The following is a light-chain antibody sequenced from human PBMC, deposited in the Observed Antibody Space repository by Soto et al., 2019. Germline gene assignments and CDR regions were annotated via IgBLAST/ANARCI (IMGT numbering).Light chain of an antibody. Sequence: EIVLTQSPGTLSLSPGERATLSCRASQSVSSNHLAWYQQKPGQAPRLLIYGASSRATGIPDRFSGSGSGTDFTLTISRLEPEDFAVYYCQQYGSSPPAFTFGPGTKVDIK. V-gene: IGKV3-20*01. CDR2: GAS. CDR1: QSVSSNH. J-gene: IGKJ3*01. CDR3: QQYGSSPPAFT.